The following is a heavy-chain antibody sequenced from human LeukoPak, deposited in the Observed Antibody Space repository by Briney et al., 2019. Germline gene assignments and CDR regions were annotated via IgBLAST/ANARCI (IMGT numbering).Heavy chain of an antibody. Sequence: QPGGSLRLSCAASGFTFSSYAMSWVRQAPGMGLEWVSAISGSGGTTYYADSVKGRFTISRDNSKNTLYLQMNSLRAEDTAVYYCAKDPMPKAVWWYFDLWGRGTLSLSPQ. CDR2: ISGSGGTT. D-gene: IGHD3-16*01. CDR1: GFTFSSYA. V-gene: IGHV3-23*01. J-gene: IGHJ2*01. CDR3: AKDPMPKAVWWYFDL.